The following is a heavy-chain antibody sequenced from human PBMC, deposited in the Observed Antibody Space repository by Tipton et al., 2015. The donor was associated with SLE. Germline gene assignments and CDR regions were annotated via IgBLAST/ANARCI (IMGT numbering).Heavy chain of an antibody. CDR3: ASGAGWLIDY. D-gene: IGHD6-19*01. Sequence: SLRLSCASSGFTLSSQWVNWVRQSPGKGLEWVAIIIQDGSDKKYVDSVKGRFTISRDNTKDSVYLQMNSLRAEDTGLYYCASGAGWLIDYWGQGTLVTVSS. V-gene: IGHV3-7*01. CDR2: IIQDGSDK. J-gene: IGHJ4*02. CDR1: GFTLSSQW.